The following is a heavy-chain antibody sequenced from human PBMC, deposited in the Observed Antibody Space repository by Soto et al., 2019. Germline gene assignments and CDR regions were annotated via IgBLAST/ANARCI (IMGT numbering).Heavy chain of an antibody. CDR1: GGTFSSYT. CDR3: ARDPQIISYGPSSDIGY. J-gene: IGHJ4*02. CDR2: IIPILGIA. V-gene: IGHV1-69*04. Sequence: GASVKVSCKASGGTFSSYTISWVRQAPGQGLEWMGRIIPILGIANYAQKFQGRVTITADKSTSTAYMELSSLRSEDTAVYYCARDPQIISYGPSSDIGYWGQGTLVTVSS. D-gene: IGHD5-18*01.